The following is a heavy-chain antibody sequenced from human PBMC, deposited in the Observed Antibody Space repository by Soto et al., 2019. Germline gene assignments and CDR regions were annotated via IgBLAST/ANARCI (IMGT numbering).Heavy chain of an antibody. D-gene: IGHD3-10*01. Sequence: QITLKESGPTLVKPTQTLTLTCTFSGFSLSSNGVGVGWIRQXPGKALEYLAHIYWDDDKRFSPSLKSRLSITKDTSXXQVVXXXXNMXPXXXXXXXXXVXRIVLIRGVLGGGGFDFWGQGTLVTVSS. CDR2: IYWDDDK. J-gene: IGHJ4*02. CDR1: GFSLSSNGVG. CDR3: XVXRIVLIRGVLGGGGFDF. V-gene: IGHV2-5*02.